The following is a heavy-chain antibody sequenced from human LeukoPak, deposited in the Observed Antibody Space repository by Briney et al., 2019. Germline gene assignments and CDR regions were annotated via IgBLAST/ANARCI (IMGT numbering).Heavy chain of an antibody. CDR1: GYTFTSYG. CDR2: ISAYNGNT. J-gene: IGHJ4*02. Sequence: VASVKVSCKASGYTFTSYGISWVRQAPGQGLEWMGWISAYNGNTNYAQKLQGRVTMTTDTSTSTAYMELRSLRSDDTAVYYCARLHSQNSYTTYYFDYWGQGTLVTVSS. D-gene: IGHD2-2*02. V-gene: IGHV1-18*01. CDR3: ARLHSQNSYTTYYFDY.